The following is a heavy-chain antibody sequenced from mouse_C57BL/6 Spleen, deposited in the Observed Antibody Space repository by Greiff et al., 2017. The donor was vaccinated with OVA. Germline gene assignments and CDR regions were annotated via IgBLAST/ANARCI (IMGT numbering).Heavy chain of an antibody. CDR2: INYDGSST. CDR1: GFTFSDYY. CDR3: ARTRDGYFDY. Sequence: EVMLVESEGGLVQPGSSMKLSCTASGFTFSDYYMAWVRQVPEKGLEWVANINYDGSSTYYLDSLKSRFIISRDNAKNILYLQMSSLKSEDTATYYCARTRDGYFDYWGQGTTLTVSS. J-gene: IGHJ2*01. D-gene: IGHD3-3*01. V-gene: IGHV5-16*01.